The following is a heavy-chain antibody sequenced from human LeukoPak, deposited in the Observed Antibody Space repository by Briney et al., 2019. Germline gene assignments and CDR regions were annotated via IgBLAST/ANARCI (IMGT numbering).Heavy chain of an antibody. CDR3: AGDRLRWPKIDY. CDR1: GDSISSSDYY. D-gene: IGHD4-23*01. CDR2: IYYGVTT. J-gene: IGHJ4*02. Sequence: PSETLSLTCTVSGDSISSSDYYWGWIRQPPGKGLEWIGSIYYGVTTYYNPSLKNRVTISVDTSKNQFSLRLSSVTAADTAVYYCAGDRLRWPKIDYWGQGTLVTVSS. V-gene: IGHV4-39*07.